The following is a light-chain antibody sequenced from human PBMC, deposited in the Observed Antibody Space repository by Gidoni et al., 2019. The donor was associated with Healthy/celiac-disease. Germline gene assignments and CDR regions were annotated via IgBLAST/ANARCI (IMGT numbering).Light chain of an antibody. CDR1: QSVSSY. V-gene: IGKV3-11*01. J-gene: IGKJ1*01. CDR3: QQRSNWPPT. Sequence: EIVLTQSPATLSLSPGERATLSCRASQSVSSYLAWYQQKPGQAPRLLIYDASNRATGIPARFSGSGSGTDFTRTISSREPEDFAVYYCQQRSNWPPTFGQGTKVEIK. CDR2: DAS.